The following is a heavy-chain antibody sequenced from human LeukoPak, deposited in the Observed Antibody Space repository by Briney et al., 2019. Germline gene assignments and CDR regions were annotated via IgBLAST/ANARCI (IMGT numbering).Heavy chain of an antibody. J-gene: IGHJ5*02. CDR1: GGSISSYY. V-gene: IGHV4-59*05. CDR2: IYYSGST. D-gene: IGHD6-13*01. CDR3: AGSSWYSSWFDP. Sequence: SETLSLTCTVSGGSISSYYWSWIRQPPGKGLEWIGSIYYSGSTYYNPSLKSRVTISVDTSKNQFSLKLSSVTAADTAVYYCAGSSWYSSWFDPWGQGTLVTVSS.